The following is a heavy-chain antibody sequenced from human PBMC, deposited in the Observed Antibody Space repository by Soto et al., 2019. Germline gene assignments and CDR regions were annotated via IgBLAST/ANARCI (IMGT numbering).Heavy chain of an antibody. Sequence: EVQLLESGGGLVQPGGSLRLSCAASGFTFSSYAMSWVRQAPGKGLEWVSGIIRSGGSTYYADSVKGRFTISRDNSKNTLYLQMNTLRAEDTAVYYCANSGSNSWYYNGMDVWGQGTTVIVSS. D-gene: IGHD6-13*01. V-gene: IGHV3-23*01. J-gene: IGHJ6*02. CDR1: GFTFSSYA. CDR3: ANSGSNSWYYNGMDV. CDR2: IIRSGGST.